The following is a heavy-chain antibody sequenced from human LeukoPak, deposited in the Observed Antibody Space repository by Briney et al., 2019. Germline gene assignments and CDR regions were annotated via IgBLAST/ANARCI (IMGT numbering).Heavy chain of an antibody. V-gene: IGHV3-23*01. Sequence: GGSLRLSCAASGFTFSSYAMSWVRQAPGKGLEWVSAISGSGDNTYHADSVKGRFTISRDNSKNTLYLQMSILRAEDTAVYYCAKDHYDYVWGSYSLYFQHWGQGTLVTVSS. D-gene: IGHD3-16*01. CDR1: GFTFSSYA. CDR3: AKDHYDYVWGSYSLYFQH. J-gene: IGHJ1*01. CDR2: ISGSGDNT.